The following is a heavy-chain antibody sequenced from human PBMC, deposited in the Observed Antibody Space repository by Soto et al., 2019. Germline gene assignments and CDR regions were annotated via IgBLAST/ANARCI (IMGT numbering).Heavy chain of an antibody. CDR2: LSNDGSHK. CDR1: GLSFISYG. V-gene: IGHV3-30*18. D-gene: IGHD3-9*01. Sequence: GGSLTLSCLPVGLSFISYGIQWVRQAPGKGLEWVAALSNDGSHKYYADSVKGRFTIFRDNSKNTLYLQMNSLRAEDTSVYYCAKEWGDWPYYYGMDGWGQGT. J-gene: IGHJ6*02. CDR3: AKEWGDWPYYYGMDG.